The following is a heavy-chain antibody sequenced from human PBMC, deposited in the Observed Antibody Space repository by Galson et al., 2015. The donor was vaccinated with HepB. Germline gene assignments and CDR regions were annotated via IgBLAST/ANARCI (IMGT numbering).Heavy chain of an antibody. Sequence: SLRLSCATSGFTFSDYNMIWVRQAPGKGLEWVSSINSDSTYMYYADSVKGRFSISRDNAKNSLYLQMNSLGTEDTAVYFCARDPPLGTPFDFWGRGTLLTVSS. CDR2: INSDSTYM. CDR3: ARDPPLGTPFDF. D-gene: IGHD7-27*01. CDR1: GFTFSDYN. J-gene: IGHJ4*02. V-gene: IGHV3-21*01.